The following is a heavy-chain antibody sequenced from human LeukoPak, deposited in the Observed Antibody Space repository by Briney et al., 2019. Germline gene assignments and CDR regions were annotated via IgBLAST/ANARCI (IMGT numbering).Heavy chain of an antibody. J-gene: IGHJ4*02. Sequence: GGSLRLSCAASGFTFSNAWMSWVRQAPGKGLEWVSYISSSGGTIYYADSVKGRFTISRDNAKNSLYLQMNSLRAEDTAVYYCARLDPGDVVVPAATRAIGYWGQGTLVTVSS. CDR2: ISSSGGTI. CDR3: ARLDPGDVVVPAATRAIGY. CDR1: GFTFSNAW. D-gene: IGHD2-2*01. V-gene: IGHV3-11*04.